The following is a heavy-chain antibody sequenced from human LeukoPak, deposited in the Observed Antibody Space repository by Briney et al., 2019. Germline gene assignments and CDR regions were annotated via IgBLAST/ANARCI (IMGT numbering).Heavy chain of an antibody. CDR1: GFTFSPHY. D-gene: IGHD3-10*01. CDR2: IRNKADGYTT. CDR3: GDLGRTGKDH. Sequence: GGSLRLSCVASGFTFSPHYMDWVRQSPGQGLEWVGLIRNKADGYTTIYAASVKGRFTISRDESKNSVYLQIDSLKTEDTAVYYCGDLGRTGKDHGGRGTGVPVSS. J-gene: IGHJ4*02. V-gene: IGHV3-72*01.